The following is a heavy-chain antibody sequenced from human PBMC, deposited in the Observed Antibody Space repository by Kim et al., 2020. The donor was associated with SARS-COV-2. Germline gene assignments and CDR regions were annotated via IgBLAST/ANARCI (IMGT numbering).Heavy chain of an antibody. CDR3: ARYAGLRAEDY. J-gene: IGHJ4*02. V-gene: IGHV4-34*01. D-gene: IGHD5-12*01. Sequence: SETLSLTCAVYGGSFSGYYWSWIRQPPGKGLEWIGEINHSGSTNYNPSLKSRVTISVDTSKNQFSLKLSSVTAADTAVYYCARYAGLRAEDYWGQGTLVTVSS. CDR1: GGSFSGYY. CDR2: INHSGST.